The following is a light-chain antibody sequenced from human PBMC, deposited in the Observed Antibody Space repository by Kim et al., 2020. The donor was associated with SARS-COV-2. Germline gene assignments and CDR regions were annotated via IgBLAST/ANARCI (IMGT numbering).Light chain of an antibody. V-gene: IGKV1-39*01. CDR3: QQTYRFPQFS. Sequence: SVGDRVTLSCRASQSLSSYVHLYQHDAGRAPTLLIYAASSLQSEVPSRFSGSRSGTDFTLTISSLHPEDFATFSCQQTYRFPQFSFGQGTRLEI. CDR1: QSLSSY. J-gene: IGKJ5*01. CDR2: AAS.